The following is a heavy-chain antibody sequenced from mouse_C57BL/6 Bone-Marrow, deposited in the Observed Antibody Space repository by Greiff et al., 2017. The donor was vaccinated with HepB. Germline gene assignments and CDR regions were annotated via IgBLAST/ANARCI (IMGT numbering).Heavy chain of an antibody. J-gene: IGHJ4*01. D-gene: IGHD1-2*01. V-gene: IGHV1-64*01. CDR1: GYTFTSYW. CDR3: ARSTLRPYYYAMDY. Sequence: QVQLQQPGAELVKPGASVKLSCKASGYTFTSYWMHWVKQRPGQGLEWIGMIHPNSGSTNYNEKFKSKATLTVDKSSSTAYMQLSSLTSEDSAVYYCARSTLRPYYYAMDYWGQGTSVTVSS. CDR2: IHPNSGST.